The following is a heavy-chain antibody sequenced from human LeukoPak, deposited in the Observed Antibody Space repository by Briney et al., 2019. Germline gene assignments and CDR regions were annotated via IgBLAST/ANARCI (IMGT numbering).Heavy chain of an antibody. Sequence: SETLSLTCTVSGGSISSSSYYWSWIRQPPGKGLEWIGEINHSGSTNYNPSLKSRVTISVDTSKNQFSLKLSSVTAADTAVYYCARGVGYSSSWGYWGQGTLVTVSS. CDR1: GGSISSSSYY. CDR2: INHSGST. D-gene: IGHD6-13*01. J-gene: IGHJ4*02. CDR3: ARGVGYSSSWGY. V-gene: IGHV4-39*07.